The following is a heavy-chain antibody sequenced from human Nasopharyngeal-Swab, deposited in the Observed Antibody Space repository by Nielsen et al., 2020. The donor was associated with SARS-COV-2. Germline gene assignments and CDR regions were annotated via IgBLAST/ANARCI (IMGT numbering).Heavy chain of an antibody. Sequence: LSLTCAASGFTFSSYSMNWVRQAPGKGLEWVAVISYDGSNKYYADSVKGRFTISRDNSKNTLYLQMNSLRAEDTAVYYCAKDRALYYYDSSGYYYSSYWGQGTLVTVSS. CDR3: AKDRALYYYDSSGYYYSSY. J-gene: IGHJ4*02. V-gene: IGHV3-30*18. CDR1: GFTFSSYS. D-gene: IGHD3-22*01. CDR2: ISYDGSNK.